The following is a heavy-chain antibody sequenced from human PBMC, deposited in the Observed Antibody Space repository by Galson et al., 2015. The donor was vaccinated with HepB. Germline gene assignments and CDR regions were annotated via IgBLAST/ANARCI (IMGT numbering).Heavy chain of an antibody. V-gene: IGHV3-48*01. CDR3: ARDLLMGHTRGIFNI. Sequence: SLRLSCAASGFIFSSYSMNWVRQAPGKGLEWVSHITSHNSSIYYADSVKGRFTISRDNAKNSLYLQMNSLKAEDTALYYCARDLLMGHTRGIFNIWGQGTPVAVSS. CDR1: GFIFSSYS. D-gene: IGHD2-8*02. CDR2: ITSHNSSI. J-gene: IGHJ3*02.